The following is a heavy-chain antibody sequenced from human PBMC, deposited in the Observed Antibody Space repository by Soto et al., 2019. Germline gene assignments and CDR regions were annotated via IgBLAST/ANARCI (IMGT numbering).Heavy chain of an antibody. J-gene: IGHJ4*02. CDR2: ITPYNGNA. CDR1: GYTFTNFG. V-gene: IGHV1-18*04. Sequence: QVQLVQSGAEVENPGASVKVSCKASGYTFTNFGINWVRQAPGQGLEWMGWITPYNGNADYAQKHQGRLTITTDTSTSTAYTELRSLRSDDTAVYYCARAQMYSGAYHDYWGQGTLVTVSS. CDR3: ARAQMYSGAYHDY. D-gene: IGHD1-26*01.